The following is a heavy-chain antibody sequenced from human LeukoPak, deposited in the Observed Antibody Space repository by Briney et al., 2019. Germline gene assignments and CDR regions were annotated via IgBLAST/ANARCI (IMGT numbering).Heavy chain of an antibody. CDR3: ARGRATGWTWGPYYYYYYMDV. J-gene: IGHJ6*03. CDR2: INPNSGGT. V-gene: IGHV1-2*02. Sequence: ASVKVSCKASGYTFTGYYMHWVRQAPGQGLEWMGWINPNSGGTNYAQKFQGRVTMTRDTSISTAYMELSRLRSDDTAVYYCARGRATGWTWGPYYYYYYMDVWGKGTTVTISS. D-gene: IGHD1-1*01. CDR1: GYTFTGYY.